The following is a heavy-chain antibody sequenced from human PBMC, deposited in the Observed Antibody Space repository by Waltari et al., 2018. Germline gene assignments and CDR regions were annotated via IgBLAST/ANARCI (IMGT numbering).Heavy chain of an antibody. V-gene: IGHV3-43D*04. CDR3: AKDKGERPRYYFDY. J-gene: IGHJ4*02. CDR1: GFTFDDYA. CDR2: ISWDGGST. Sequence: EVQLVESGGVVVQPGGSLRLSCAASGFTFDDYAMHWVRQAPGKGLEWVYRISWDGGSTYYAYSVKGRFPISRDNSKNSLYLQMNSLRAEDTALYYCAKDKGERPRYYFDYWGQGTLVTVSS. D-gene: IGHD1-1*01.